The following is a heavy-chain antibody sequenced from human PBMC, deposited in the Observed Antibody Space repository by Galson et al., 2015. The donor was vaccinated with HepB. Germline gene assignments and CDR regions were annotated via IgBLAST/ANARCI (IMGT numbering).Heavy chain of an antibody. CDR1: GFTFSSYS. CDR3: ARSDWTKRYTSGWSVGALDI. Sequence: SLRLSCAASGFTFSSYSMNWVRQAPGKGLEWVSSISSSSSYIYYADSVKGRFTISRDNAKNSLYLQMNSLRAEDTAVYYCARSDWTKRYTSGWSVGALDIWGHGTMVTVSS. D-gene: IGHD6-19*01. CDR2: ISSSSSYI. J-gene: IGHJ3*02. V-gene: IGHV3-21*01.